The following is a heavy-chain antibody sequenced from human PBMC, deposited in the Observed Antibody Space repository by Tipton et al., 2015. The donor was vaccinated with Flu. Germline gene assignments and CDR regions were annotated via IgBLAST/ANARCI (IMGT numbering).Heavy chain of an antibody. CDR2: AYHSGST. J-gene: IGHJ4*02. CDR1: GDSINNNY. CDR3: ASFISEYNWNYGEGLDY. Sequence: TLSLTCTVSGDSINNNYWSWVRQPPGKGLEWIGSAYHSGSTYYNPSLKSRVTISVDTSKNQFSLKLSSVTAADTAVYYCASFISEYNWNYGEGLDYWGQGTLVTVSS. D-gene: IGHD1-7*01. V-gene: IGHV4-38-2*02.